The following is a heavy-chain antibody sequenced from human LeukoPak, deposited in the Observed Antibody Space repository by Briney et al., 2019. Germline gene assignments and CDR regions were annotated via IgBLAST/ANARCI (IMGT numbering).Heavy chain of an antibody. CDR3: ASLKMYSSGWSQFDY. D-gene: IGHD6-19*01. J-gene: IGHJ4*02. V-gene: IGHV3-33*01. Sequence: GRSLRLSCAASGFTFSSYGMHWVRQAPGKGLEWVAVIWYDGSNKYYADSVKGRFTISRDNSKNTLYLQMNSLRAEDTAVYYCASLKMYSSGWSQFDYWGQGTLVTVSS. CDR1: GFTFSSYG. CDR2: IWYDGSNK.